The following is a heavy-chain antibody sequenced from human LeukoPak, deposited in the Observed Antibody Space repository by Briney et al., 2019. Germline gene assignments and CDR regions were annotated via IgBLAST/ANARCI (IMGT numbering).Heavy chain of an antibody. V-gene: IGHV1-2*02. CDR3: ARDSITMVRGPPYFGY. D-gene: IGHD3-10*01. Sequence: ASVKVSCKASGYTFTGYYMHWVRQAPGQGLEWMGWINPNSGGTNYAQKFQGRVTMTRDTSISTAHMELSRLRSDDTAVYYCARDSITMVRGPPYFGYWGQGTLVTVSS. CDR2: INPNSGGT. J-gene: IGHJ4*02. CDR1: GYTFTGYY.